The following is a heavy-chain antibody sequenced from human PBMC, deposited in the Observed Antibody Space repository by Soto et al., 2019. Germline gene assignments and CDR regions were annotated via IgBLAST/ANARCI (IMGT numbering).Heavy chain of an antibody. J-gene: IGHJ4*02. CDR1: GFTFSSYA. Sequence: EVQLVESGGGLVQPGRSLRLSCTASGFTFSSYAMSWVRQAPGKGLEWVSAISGSGGSTYYADSVKGRFTISRDNSKNTLYLQMKSLRAEDTAVYYCAKDRGYSYGSAGGYYFDYWGQGTLVTVSS. V-gene: IGHV3-23*04. CDR3: AKDRGYSYGSAGGYYFDY. CDR2: ISGSGGST. D-gene: IGHD5-18*01.